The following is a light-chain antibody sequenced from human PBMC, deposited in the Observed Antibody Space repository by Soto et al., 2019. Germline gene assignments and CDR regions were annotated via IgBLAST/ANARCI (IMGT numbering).Light chain of an antibody. Sequence: EIVMTQSPATLSVSPGERATLSCRASQSVSSNLAWYQQKPGQAPRLLIYGASTRATGIPARFSGSGSGTEFNLTISSLQSEDFAIYYCQQYNNWGTFGQGTKVEIK. CDR3: QQYNNWGT. CDR2: GAS. V-gene: IGKV3-15*01. J-gene: IGKJ1*01. CDR1: QSVSSN.